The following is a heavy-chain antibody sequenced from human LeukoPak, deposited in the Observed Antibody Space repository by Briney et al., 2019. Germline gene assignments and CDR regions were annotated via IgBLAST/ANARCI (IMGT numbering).Heavy chain of an antibody. CDR3: ARDRGSGEKIYYYYGMDV. Sequence: PSQTLSLTCTVSGGSISSGGYYWSWIRQHPGTGLEWIGYIYYSGSTYYNPSLKSRVTISVDTSKNQFSLKLSSVTAADTAVYYCARDRGSGEKIYYYYGMDVWGQGTTVTVSS. J-gene: IGHJ6*02. V-gene: IGHV4-31*03. CDR1: GGSISSGGYY. CDR2: IYYSGST. D-gene: IGHD2-15*01.